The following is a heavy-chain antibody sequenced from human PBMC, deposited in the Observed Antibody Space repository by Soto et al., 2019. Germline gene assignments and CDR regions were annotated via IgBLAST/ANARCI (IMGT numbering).Heavy chain of an antibody. CDR3: AREGCSSTSCYNDYYGMDV. V-gene: IGHV3-48*03. D-gene: IGHD2-2*01. Sequence: EVQLVESGGGLVQPGGSLRLSCAASGFTFSSYEMNWVRQAPGKGLEWVSYISSSGSTIYYADSVKGRFTISRDNAKNSLYLQMSSLRAEDTAVYYCAREGCSSTSCYNDYYGMDVWGQGTTVTVSS. CDR1: GFTFSSYE. CDR2: ISSSGSTI. J-gene: IGHJ6*02.